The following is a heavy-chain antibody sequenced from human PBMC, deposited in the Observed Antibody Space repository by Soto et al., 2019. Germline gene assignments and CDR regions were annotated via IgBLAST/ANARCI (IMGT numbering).Heavy chain of an antibody. CDR3: AKTGYNLFTGHYGMDV. D-gene: IGHD5-12*01. V-gene: IGHV1-18*01. CDR1: GYTFTSYG. Sequence: QVQLVQSGAEVKKPGASVKVSCKASGYTFTSYGISWVRQAPGQGLEWMGWISAYNGNTNHAQKLQGRVTMTTDTHKNTAYMELRNLRSDATAVYYCAKTGYNLFTGHYGMDVWGQGTTVTVSS. CDR2: ISAYNGNT. J-gene: IGHJ6*02.